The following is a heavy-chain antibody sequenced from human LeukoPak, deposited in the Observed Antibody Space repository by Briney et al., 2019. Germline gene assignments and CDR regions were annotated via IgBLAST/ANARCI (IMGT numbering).Heavy chain of an antibody. J-gene: IGHJ4*02. D-gene: IGHD4-17*01. CDR1: GYTFTGYY. V-gene: IGHV1-24*01. CDR3: AKSHGDYGLLDY. Sequence: ASVKVSCKASGYTFTGYYMHWVRQAPGKGLEWMGGFDPEDGEPIYAQKFQGRLSMTEDTSKDTGYMELRTLRSEDTALYYCAKSHGDYGLLDYWGQGTLVTVSS. CDR2: FDPEDGEP.